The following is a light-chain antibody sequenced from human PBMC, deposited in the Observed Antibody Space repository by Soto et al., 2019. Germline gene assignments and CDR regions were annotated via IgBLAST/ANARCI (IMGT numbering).Light chain of an antibody. CDR3: QQYGNSPPT. CDR2: GAS. Sequence: EIVLTQSPGTLSLSPGERATLSCRASQSLSSSDLAWYQQRPGQTPRLLIYGASSRATGIPERFSGSGSATDFTLTISRLEPEDFAVYHCQQYGNSPPTFGGGTKVEI. J-gene: IGKJ4*01. V-gene: IGKV3-20*01. CDR1: QSLSSSD.